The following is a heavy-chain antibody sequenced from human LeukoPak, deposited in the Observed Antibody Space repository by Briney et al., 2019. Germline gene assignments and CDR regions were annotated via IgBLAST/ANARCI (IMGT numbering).Heavy chain of an antibody. Sequence: ASVKVSCKASGGTFSSYAISWVRQAPGQGLEWMGGIIPIFGTANYAQKFQGRVTMTRDTSTSTVYMGLSSLRSEDTAVYYCARRGAVDTTMTNWGQGTLVTVSS. CDR2: IIPIFGTA. J-gene: IGHJ4*02. CDR3: ARRGAVDTTMTN. CDR1: GGTFSSYA. V-gene: IGHV1-69*05. D-gene: IGHD5-18*01.